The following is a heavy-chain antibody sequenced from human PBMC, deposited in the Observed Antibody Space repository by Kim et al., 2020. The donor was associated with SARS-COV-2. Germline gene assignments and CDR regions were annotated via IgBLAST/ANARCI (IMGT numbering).Heavy chain of an antibody. CDR3: ARDDRIVATIRAFDI. Sequence: GGSLRLSCAASGFTFSSYSMNWVRQAPGKGLEWVSSISSSSSYIYYADSVKGRFTISRDNAKNSLYLQMNSLRAEDTAVYYCARDDRIVATIRAFDIWGQGTMVTVSS. J-gene: IGHJ3*02. CDR1: GFTFSSYS. D-gene: IGHD5-12*01. V-gene: IGHV3-21*01. CDR2: ISSSSSYI.